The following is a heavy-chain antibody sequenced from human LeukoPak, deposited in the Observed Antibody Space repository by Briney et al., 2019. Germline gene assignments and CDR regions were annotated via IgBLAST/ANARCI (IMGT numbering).Heavy chain of an antibody. CDR1: GYTFTDYY. J-gene: IGHJ5*02. CDR2: INPAGGGT. CDR3: ARVRYYGSGSYRSNWFDP. Sequence: ASVKVSCKASGYTFTDYYIHWVRQAPGQGLEWMGWINPAGGGTNYAQNFQGRVTMTSDTSISTAYMELSSLTSDDTAVYYCARVRYYGSGSYRSNWFDPWGQGTLVTVSS. D-gene: IGHD3-10*01. V-gene: IGHV1-2*02.